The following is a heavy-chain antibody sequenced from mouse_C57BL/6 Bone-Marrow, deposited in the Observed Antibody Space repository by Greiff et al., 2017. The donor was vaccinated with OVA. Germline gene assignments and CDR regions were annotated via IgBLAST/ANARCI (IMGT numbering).Heavy chain of an antibody. D-gene: IGHD1-1*01. CDR3: TDYDGSSPDV. V-gene: IGHV1-15*01. CDR2: IDPETGGT. J-gene: IGHJ1*03. CDR1: GYTFTDYE. Sequence: VQLQQSGAELVRPGASVTLSCKASGYTFTDYEMHWVKQTPVHGLEWIGAIDPETGGTAYNQKFKGKAILTADKSSSTAYMELRSLTSEDSAVYYSTDYDGSSPDVWGTGTTVTVSA.